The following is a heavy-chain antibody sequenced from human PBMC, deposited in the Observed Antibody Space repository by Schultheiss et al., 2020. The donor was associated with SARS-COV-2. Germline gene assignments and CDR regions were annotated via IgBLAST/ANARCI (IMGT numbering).Heavy chain of an antibody. CDR2: LSYSGST. V-gene: IGHV4-59*01. J-gene: IGHJ5*02. D-gene: IGHD6-13*01. CDR3: AKDSSSWYYANWFDP. CDR1: GDSISTYY. Sequence: SETLSLTCSVSGDSISTYYWSWIRQPPGKGLEWIGYLSYSGSTNNNPSLKSRVTISVDSSKNQFSLRLSSVTAADTAVYYCAKDSSSWYYANWFDPWGQGTLVTVSS.